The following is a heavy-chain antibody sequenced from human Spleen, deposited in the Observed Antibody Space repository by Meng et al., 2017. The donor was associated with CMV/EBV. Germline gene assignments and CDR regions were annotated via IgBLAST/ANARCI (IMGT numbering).Heavy chain of an antibody. Sequence: ASVKVSCKASGYSFTDYYLHWVRQAPGQGLEWMGWISTYNGNTNYAQKLQGRVTMTTDTSTSTTYMELRSLRSDDTAVYYCARGCSSTSCYYGMDVWGQGTTVTVSS. CDR1: GYSFTDYY. J-gene: IGHJ6*02. D-gene: IGHD2-2*01. V-gene: IGHV1-18*04. CDR3: ARGCSSTSCYYGMDV. CDR2: ISTYNGNT.